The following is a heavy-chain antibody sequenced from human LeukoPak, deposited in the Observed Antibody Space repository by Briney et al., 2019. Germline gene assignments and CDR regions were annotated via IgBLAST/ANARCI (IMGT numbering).Heavy chain of an antibody. J-gene: IGHJ4*02. CDR3: ARLPYYYDSSGYYDY. Sequence: GESLKISCKGSGYSFTSYWIGWVRQMPGRGLEWMGIIYPGDSDTRYSPSFQGQVTISADKSITTAYLQWSSLKASDTAMYYCARLPYYYDSSGYYDYWGQGTLVTVSS. CDR1: GYSFTSYW. CDR2: IYPGDSDT. V-gene: IGHV5-51*01. D-gene: IGHD3-22*01.